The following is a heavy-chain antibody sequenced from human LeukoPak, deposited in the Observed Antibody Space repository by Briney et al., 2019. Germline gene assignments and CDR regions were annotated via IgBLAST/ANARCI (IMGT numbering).Heavy chain of an antibody. J-gene: IGHJ4*02. Sequence: ASVKVSCKASGYTFTSYGISWVRQAPGQGLEWMGWISAYNGNTNYAQKLQGRVTMTTDTSTSTAYMELRSLRSDDTAVYYCARASTRFVVVPDDYFDYWGQGTLVTVSS. CDR3: ARASTRFVVVPDDYFDY. CDR1: GYTFTSYG. D-gene: IGHD2-2*01. CDR2: ISAYNGNT. V-gene: IGHV1-18*01.